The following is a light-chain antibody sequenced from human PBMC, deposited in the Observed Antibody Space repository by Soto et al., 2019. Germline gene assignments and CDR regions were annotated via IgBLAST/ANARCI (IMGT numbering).Light chain of an antibody. CDR1: QSIISY. J-gene: IGKJ5*01. V-gene: IGKV1-39*01. Sequence: DIQMTQAPSSLSASVGDRVTITCRASQSIISYLNWYQQKPGKAPKLLIYAASSLQSGVPSRFSRSRSGTDFTLTISSLQPEDFANYYCQQSYSTLITFGQGTRLEIK. CDR2: AAS. CDR3: QQSYSTLIT.